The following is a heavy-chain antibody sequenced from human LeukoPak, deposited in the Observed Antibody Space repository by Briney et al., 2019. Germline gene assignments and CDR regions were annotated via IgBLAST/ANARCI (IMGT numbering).Heavy chain of an antibody. D-gene: IGHD4-11*01. J-gene: IGHJ4*02. CDR3: ACYSILGRTFDC. CDR1: GASMNDYD. CDR2: VHYSFSS. V-gene: IGHV4-59*01. Sequence: SETLSLTCTVSGASMNDYDWSWIRHPPGKGLEWIENVHYSFSSNFSPSLKSPVTISMDTSKSQFSLRLSSVTAADTAVYYCACYSILGRTFDCWGQGTLVTVSS.